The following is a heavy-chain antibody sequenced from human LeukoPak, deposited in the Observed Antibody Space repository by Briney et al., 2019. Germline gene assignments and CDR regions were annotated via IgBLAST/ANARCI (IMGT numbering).Heavy chain of an antibody. Sequence: GGSLRLSCAASGFTFSSYSMNWVRQVPGKGLEWISYINSRSTSVFSADSVKGRFTISRDNAKNLLYLQMNSLTDDDTAVHYCAREGTGRYDALDVWGQGTMVTVSS. CDR1: GFTFSSYS. D-gene: IGHD1-1*01. V-gene: IGHV3-48*02. J-gene: IGHJ3*01. CDR3: AREGTGRYDALDV. CDR2: INSRSTSV.